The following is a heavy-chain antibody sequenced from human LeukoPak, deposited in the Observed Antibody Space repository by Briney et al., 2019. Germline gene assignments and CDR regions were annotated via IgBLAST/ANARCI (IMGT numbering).Heavy chain of an antibody. CDR2: ISAYNGNT. J-gene: IGHJ6*03. CDR3: ARGHHYGGNSYYYYYMDV. CDR1: GYTFTSYG. D-gene: IGHD4-23*01. Sequence: ASVKVSCKASGYTFTSYGISWVRQAPGQGLEWMGWISAYNGNTNYAQKLQGRVTMTTDTSTSTAYMELRSLRSDDTAVYYCARGHHYGGNSYYYYYMDVWGKGTTVTVSS. V-gene: IGHV1-18*01.